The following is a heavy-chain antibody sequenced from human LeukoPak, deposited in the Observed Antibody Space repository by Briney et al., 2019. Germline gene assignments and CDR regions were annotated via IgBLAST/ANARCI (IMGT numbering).Heavy chain of an antibody. CDR2: IITNTGNP. D-gene: IGHD6-13*01. J-gene: IGHJ4*02. CDR1: GYTFTSYA. Sequence: ASVKVSCKASGYTFTSYAMNWVRQAPGQGLEWMGWIITNTGNPTYAQGFTGRFVFSLDTSVSTAYLQISSLKAEDTAVFYCARDYSSRWYDYWGQGTLVTVSS. CDR3: ARDYSSRWYDY. V-gene: IGHV7-4-1*02.